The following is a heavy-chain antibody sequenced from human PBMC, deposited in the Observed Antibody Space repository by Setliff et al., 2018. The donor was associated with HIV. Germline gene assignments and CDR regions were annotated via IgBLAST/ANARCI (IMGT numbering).Heavy chain of an antibody. V-gene: IGHV4-4*07. J-gene: IGHJ6*02. D-gene: IGHD6-13*01. CDR1: GDSISSYY. Sequence: SETLSLTCTVSGDSISSYYWNWIRQPAGKGLEWIGRFQSSGRTNYNPSLKSRVTMSVDTSKNQFSLTLKSLTAADTAVYFCARGRVIAADGPPQIFYHYIVDVWGQGTTVTVSS. CDR3: ARGRVIAADGPPQIFYHYIVDV. CDR2: FQSSGRT.